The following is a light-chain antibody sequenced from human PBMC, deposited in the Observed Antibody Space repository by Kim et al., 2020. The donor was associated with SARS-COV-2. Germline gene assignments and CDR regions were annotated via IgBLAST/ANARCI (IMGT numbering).Light chain of an antibody. CDR2: GKN. J-gene: IGLJ3*02. CDR3: NSRDSSGNHLV. Sequence: SSELTQDPAVSVALGQTVRITCQGDSLRSYYASWYQQKSGQAPVLVIYGKNNRPSGTPDRFSGSSSGNTASLTITRAQAEDQADYYCNSRDSSGNHLVFG. CDR1: SLRSYY. V-gene: IGLV3-19*01.